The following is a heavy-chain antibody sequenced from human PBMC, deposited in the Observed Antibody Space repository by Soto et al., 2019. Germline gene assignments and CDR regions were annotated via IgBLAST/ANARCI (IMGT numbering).Heavy chain of an antibody. CDR3: AHRPRWDGGNSWLDDAFDS. CDR2: IYWDDDK. D-gene: IGHD2-21*02. J-gene: IGHJ3*02. V-gene: IGHV2-5*02. Sequence: QITLKESGPTLVKPTQTLTLTCTFSGFSLSTSGVGVGWIRQPPGKALEWLALIYWDDDKRYSPSLKSRLTSTEDTSKNQVVLTMTNMDPVDTATYYCAHRPRWDGGNSWLDDAFDSWGQGTMVTVSS. CDR1: GFSLSTSGVG.